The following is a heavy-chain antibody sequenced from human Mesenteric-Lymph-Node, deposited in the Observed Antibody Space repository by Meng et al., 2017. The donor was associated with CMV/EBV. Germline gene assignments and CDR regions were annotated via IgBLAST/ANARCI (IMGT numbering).Heavy chain of an antibody. V-gene: IGHV3-48*03. D-gene: IGHD3-16*01. CDR3: ARGYKYAYY. CDR1: GFTFSSYE. Sequence: GESLKISCVASGFTFSSYEFNWVRQAPGKGLEWLSHINPGGTTIYYADSVKGRFTISRDDAKSSLYLQMSSLRADDTAVYYCARGYKYAYYWGQGTLVTVSS. J-gene: IGHJ4*02. CDR2: INPGGTTI.